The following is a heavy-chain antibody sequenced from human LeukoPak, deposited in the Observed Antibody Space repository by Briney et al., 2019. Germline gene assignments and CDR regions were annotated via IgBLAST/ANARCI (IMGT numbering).Heavy chain of an antibody. CDR2: IHYSGGIT. CDR1: GGSISSYY. V-gene: IGHV4-59*08. CDR3: ARHTCGGDCYSQRASAYYFDY. D-gene: IGHD2-21*02. J-gene: IGHJ4*02. Sequence: SETLSLTCTVSGGSISSYYWSWIRQPPGKGLERIGYIHYSGGITYYNPSLKSRVTISVDTSKNQFSLSLSSVTAADTAVYYCARHTCGGDCYSQRASAYYFDYWGQGTLVTVSS.